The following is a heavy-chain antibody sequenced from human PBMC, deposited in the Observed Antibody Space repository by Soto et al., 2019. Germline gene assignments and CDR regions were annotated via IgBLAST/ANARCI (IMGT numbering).Heavy chain of an antibody. CDR1: GFTFSSYC. V-gene: IGHV3-30*18. J-gene: IGHJ3*02. Sequence: QVQLVESGGGVVQPGRSLRLSCAASGFTFSSYCMHWVRQAPGKGLEWVAVISYDGSNKYYADSVKGRFTIYRDNSKNTLYLQMNSLRADDTAVYYFAKGGKWELPDAFDIWGQGTMVTVS. CDR3: AKGGKWELPDAFDI. D-gene: IGHD1-26*01. CDR2: ISYDGSNK.